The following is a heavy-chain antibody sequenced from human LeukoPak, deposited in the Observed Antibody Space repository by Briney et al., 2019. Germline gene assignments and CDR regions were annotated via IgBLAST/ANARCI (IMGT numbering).Heavy chain of an antibody. CDR1: GFTFSSYG. V-gene: IGHV3-23*01. CDR2: ISGSGGST. D-gene: IGHD4-17*01. Sequence: PGGSLRPCCAASGFTFSSYGMSWVRQTPRKGLECVSAISGSGGSTYYADSVKGRFTISRDNSKNTLYLQMNSLRAEDTAVYYCAKSYGDYAVWGQGTLDSVPT. CDR3: AKSYGDYAV. J-gene: IGHJ4*02.